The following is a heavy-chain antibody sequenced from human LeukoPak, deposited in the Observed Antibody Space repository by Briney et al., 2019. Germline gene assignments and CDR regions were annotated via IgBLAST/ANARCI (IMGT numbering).Heavy chain of an antibody. D-gene: IGHD5-18*01. Sequence: PSETLSLTCTVSGGSVSSGSYYWSWIRQPPGEGLEWIGYIYYSGSTNYNPSLKSRVTISADTSKNQFSLKLSSVTAADTAVYFCARHEGYSYAFAYWGQGTLVTVSS. CDR2: IYYSGST. V-gene: IGHV4-61*01. CDR1: GGSVSSGSYY. J-gene: IGHJ4*02. CDR3: ARHEGYSYAFAY.